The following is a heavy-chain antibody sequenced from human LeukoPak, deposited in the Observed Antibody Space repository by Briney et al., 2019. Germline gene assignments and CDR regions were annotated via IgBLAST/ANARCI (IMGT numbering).Heavy chain of an antibody. Sequence: GASVKVSCKASGYTFTGYYMHWVRQAPGQGLEWMGWINPNSGGTNYAQKFQGRVTMTRDTSISTAYMELSRLRSDDTAVYYCARDGRDSSGFYWGGGPNWFDPWGQGTLVTVSS. V-gene: IGHV1-2*02. CDR2: INPNSGGT. D-gene: IGHD3-22*01. J-gene: IGHJ5*02. CDR3: ARDGRDSSGFYWGGGPNWFDP. CDR1: GYTFTGYY.